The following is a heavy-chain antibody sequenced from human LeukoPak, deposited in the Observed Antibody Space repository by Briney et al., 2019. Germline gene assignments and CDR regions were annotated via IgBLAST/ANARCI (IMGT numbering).Heavy chain of an antibody. D-gene: IGHD1-26*01. V-gene: IGHV3-23*01. J-gene: IGHJ5*02. CDR2: ISGSGGST. Sequence: GGSLRLSCAASGFTFSSYSMNWVRQAPGKGLEWVSAISGSGGSTYYADSVKGRFTISRDNSKNTLYLQMNSLRAEDTAVYYCAKGGSYYNWFDPWGQGTLVTVSS. CDR1: GFTFSSYS. CDR3: AKGGSYYNWFDP.